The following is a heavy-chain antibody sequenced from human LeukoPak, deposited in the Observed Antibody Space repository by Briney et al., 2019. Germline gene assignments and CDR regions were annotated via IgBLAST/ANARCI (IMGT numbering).Heavy chain of an antibody. CDR1: GGTFSSYA. Sequence: SVKVSCKASGGTFSSYAISWVRQAPGQGLEWMGGIIPIFGTANYAQKFQGRVTITADESTSTAYMELSSLRSEDTAVYYCARGGIGYCSSTSCYSYYFDYWGQGTLVTVSS. CDR3: ARGGIGYCSSTSCYSYYFDY. D-gene: IGHD2-2*03. V-gene: IGHV1-69*13. J-gene: IGHJ4*02. CDR2: IIPIFGTA.